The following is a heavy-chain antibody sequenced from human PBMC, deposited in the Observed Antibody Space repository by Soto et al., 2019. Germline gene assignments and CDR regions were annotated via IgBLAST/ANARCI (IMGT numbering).Heavy chain of an antibody. J-gene: IGHJ4*02. V-gene: IGHV3-20*04. CDR1: GFIFDDYG. CDR2: INWSGDST. Sequence: PGGSLRLSCAASGFIFDDYGMSWVRQAPGKGLEWVSGINWSGDSTGYADSVKGRFTISRDNAKNALYLQINNLRAEDTALYYCVRGDSGGHYYFFDYWGQGTLVTVSS. CDR3: VRGDSGGHYYFFDY. D-gene: IGHD3-22*01.